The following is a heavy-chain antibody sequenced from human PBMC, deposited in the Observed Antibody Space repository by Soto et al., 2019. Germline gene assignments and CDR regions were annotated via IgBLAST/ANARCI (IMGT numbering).Heavy chain of an antibody. D-gene: IGHD3-10*01. Sequence: SETLSLTCTVSGGSISSGGYYWSWIRQHPRKGLEWIGYIYYSGSTYYNPSLKSRVTISVDTSKNQFSLKLSSVTAADTAVYYCARDIYYGSGSYYNDYFDYWGQGTLVTVSS. CDR3: ARDIYYGSGSYYNDYFDY. J-gene: IGHJ4*02. CDR2: IYYSGST. CDR1: GGSISSGGYY. V-gene: IGHV4-31*03.